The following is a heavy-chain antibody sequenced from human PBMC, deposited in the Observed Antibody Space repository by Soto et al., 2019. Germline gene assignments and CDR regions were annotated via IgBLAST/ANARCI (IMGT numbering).Heavy chain of an antibody. Sequence: GGSLRLSCAASGFTFNSYGMHWVRQGPGNGLEWVAFISYDSTKAYYADSVKGRFTISRDNSNSALYVQMNSLTGEDTAVYYCARTRSAWSDFHYYSLDVWGQGTTVTVSS. V-gene: IGHV3-30*03. CDR1: GFTFNSYG. D-gene: IGHD1-26*01. CDR2: ISYDSTKA. CDR3: ARTRSAWSDFHYYSLDV. J-gene: IGHJ6*02.